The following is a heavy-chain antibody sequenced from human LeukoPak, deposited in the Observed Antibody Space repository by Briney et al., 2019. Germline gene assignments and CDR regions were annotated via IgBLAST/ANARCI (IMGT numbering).Heavy chain of an antibody. CDR2: ISGSGGST. Sequence: GGSLRLSCAASGFTFSSYAMSWVRQAPGKGLEWVSAISGSGGSTYYADSVKGRFTISRDNSKNTLYLQMNSLRAEDTAVYYCAKARLYGSGSYTYYFDYWGQGTLVTVSS. V-gene: IGHV3-23*01. CDR1: GFTFSSYA. CDR3: AKARLYGSGSYTYYFDY. J-gene: IGHJ4*02. D-gene: IGHD3-10*01.